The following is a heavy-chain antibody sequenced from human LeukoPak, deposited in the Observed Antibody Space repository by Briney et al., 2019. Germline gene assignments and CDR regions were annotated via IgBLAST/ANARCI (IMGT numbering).Heavy chain of an antibody. CDR1: GDSVSSNSAA. Sequence: SQTLTLTCAISGDSVSSNSAAWNWVRQSPSRGLVWLGSTYYRSMWYDDYAVSVKSRITINPDTSKNQFPIQLNSVTPEDTAMYYCARGVRASRGLFDYWVRGTLVTVSS. CDR2: TYYRSMWYD. V-gene: IGHV6-1*01. J-gene: IGHJ4*02. CDR3: ARGVRASRGLFDY. D-gene: IGHD6-6*01.